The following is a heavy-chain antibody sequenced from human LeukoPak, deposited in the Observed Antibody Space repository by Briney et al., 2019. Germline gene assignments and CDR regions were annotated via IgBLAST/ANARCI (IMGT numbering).Heavy chain of an antibody. CDR2: ITTGGSTM. J-gene: IGHJ4*02. CDR3: ARRGFYDTTGYLFDY. Sequence: GGSLRLSCAASGFTLSTYEMNWVRQAPGKGLDWVSYITTGGSTMSYADSVKGRFTISRDNAKNSLYLQMNSLRAEDTAVYYCARRGFYDTTGYLFDYWGQGTLVTVSS. V-gene: IGHV3-48*03. CDR1: GFTLSTYE. D-gene: IGHD3-22*01.